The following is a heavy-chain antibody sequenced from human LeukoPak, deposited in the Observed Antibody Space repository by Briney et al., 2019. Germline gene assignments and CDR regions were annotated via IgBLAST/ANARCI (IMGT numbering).Heavy chain of an antibody. J-gene: IGHJ6*02. V-gene: IGHV1-69*13. Sequence: SVKVSCKASGGTFSSYAISWVRQAPGQGLEWMGGIIPIFGTANYAQKFQGRVRITADESTSTAYMELSSLRSEDTAVYYCAREVKELVAYYYYGMDVWGQGTTVTVSS. CDR2: IIPIFGTA. CDR3: AREVKELVAYYYYGMDV. D-gene: IGHD6-6*01. CDR1: GGTFSSYA.